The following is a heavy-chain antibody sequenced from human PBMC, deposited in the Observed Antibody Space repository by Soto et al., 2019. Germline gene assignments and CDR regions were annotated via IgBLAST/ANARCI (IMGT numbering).Heavy chain of an antibody. D-gene: IGHD5-18*01. V-gene: IGHV3-23*01. CDR3: AKDAPQIQLWFCAFDI. CDR1: GFTFSSYA. Sequence: GGSLRLSCAASGFTFSSYAMSWVRQAPGKGLEWVSAISGSGGSTYYADSVKGRFTISRDNSKNTLYLQMNSLRAEDTAVYYCAKDAPQIQLWFCAFDIWGQGTMVTVSS. CDR2: ISGSGGST. J-gene: IGHJ3*02.